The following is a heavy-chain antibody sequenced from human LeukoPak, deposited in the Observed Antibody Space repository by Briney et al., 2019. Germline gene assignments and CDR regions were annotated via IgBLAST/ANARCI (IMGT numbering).Heavy chain of an antibody. CDR2: INPNSGGT. CDR3: ARQEGATSWFDP. J-gene: IGHJ5*02. V-gene: IGHV1-2*02. Sequence: ASVKVSCKASGYTFTGYYIHWVRQAPGQGLEWMGWINPNSGGTNYAQKFQGRVTITADKSTSTAYMELSSLRSEDTAVYYCARQEGATSWFDPWGQGTLVTVSS. CDR1: GYTFTGYY. D-gene: IGHD1-26*01.